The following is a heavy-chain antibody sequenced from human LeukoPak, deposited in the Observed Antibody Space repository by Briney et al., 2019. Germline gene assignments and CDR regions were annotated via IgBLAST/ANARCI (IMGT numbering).Heavy chain of an antibody. V-gene: IGHV3-21*01. CDR2: ISSSSSYI. Sequence: GGSLRLSCAASGFTFSSYSMNWVRQAPGKGLEWVSSISSSSSYIYYADSVKGRFTISRDNAKNSLYLQMNSLRAEDTAMYYCARDIGSNYLDYWGQGTLVTVSS. CDR3: ARDIGSNYLDY. D-gene: IGHD1-26*01. J-gene: IGHJ4*02. CDR1: GFTFSSYS.